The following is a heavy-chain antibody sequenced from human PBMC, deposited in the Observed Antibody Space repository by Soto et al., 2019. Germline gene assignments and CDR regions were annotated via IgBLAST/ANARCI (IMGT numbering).Heavy chain of an antibody. D-gene: IGHD2-2*01. CDR2: ISSSSSYI. Sequence: EVQLVESGGGLVKPGGPLRLSCAASGFTFSSYSMNWVRQAPGKGLEWVSSISSSSSYIYYADSVKGRFTISRDNAKNSLYLQMNSLRAEDTAVYYCARGSDIVVVPAAVYYYYMDVWGKGTTVTVSS. V-gene: IGHV3-21*01. CDR1: GFTFSSYS. CDR3: ARGSDIVVVPAAVYYYYMDV. J-gene: IGHJ6*03.